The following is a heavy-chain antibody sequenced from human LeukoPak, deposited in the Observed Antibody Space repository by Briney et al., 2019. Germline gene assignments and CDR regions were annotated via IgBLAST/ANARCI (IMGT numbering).Heavy chain of an antibody. V-gene: IGHV3-23*01. Sequence: GESLRLSCGASGFTFSSSAMSWVRQAPGKGLEWVSRISPSGDTASYASSVKGRFTISRDNSKNTLYLQMNSLRAEDTAVYYCAKREAPYFFDYWGQGTLVTVSS. CDR3: AKREAPYFFDY. CDR1: GFTFSSSA. D-gene: IGHD1-26*01. CDR2: ISPSGDTA. J-gene: IGHJ4*02.